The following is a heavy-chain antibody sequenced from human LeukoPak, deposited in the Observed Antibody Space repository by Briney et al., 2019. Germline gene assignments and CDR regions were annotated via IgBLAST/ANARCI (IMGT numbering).Heavy chain of an antibody. Sequence: GGSLRLSCAASGFTFNTFNMNWVRQAPGKGLEWVSSITSGGDYIYYADSVKGRFTTSRDNAKNSLSLQLNRLRVEDTAVYYCARRPYDVLAASYKWTPDYWGQGTLVTVSS. CDR1: GFTFNTFN. D-gene: IGHD3-9*01. V-gene: IGHV3-21*01. CDR3: ARRPYDVLAASYKWTPDY. CDR2: ITSGGDYI. J-gene: IGHJ4*02.